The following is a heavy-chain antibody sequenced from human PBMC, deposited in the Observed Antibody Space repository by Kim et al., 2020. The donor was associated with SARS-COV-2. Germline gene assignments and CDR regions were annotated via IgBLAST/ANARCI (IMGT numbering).Heavy chain of an antibody. D-gene: IGHD4-4*01. CDR3: ARDCNYCWGGFDY. J-gene: IGHJ4*02. Sequence: YADSVKGRFTISRDNAKNSLYLQMNSLRDEDTAVYYCARDCNYCWGGFDYWGQGTLVTVSS. V-gene: IGHV3-48*02.